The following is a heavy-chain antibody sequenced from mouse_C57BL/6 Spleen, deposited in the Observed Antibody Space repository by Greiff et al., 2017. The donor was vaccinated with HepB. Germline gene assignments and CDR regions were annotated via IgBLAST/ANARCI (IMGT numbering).Heavy chain of an antibody. J-gene: IGHJ4*01. D-gene: IGHD2-3*01. CDR3: ASDGGTAMDY. CDR1: GFTFSSYA. V-gene: IGHV5-4*03. Sequence: EVMLVESGGGLVKPGGSLKLSCAASGFTFSSYAMSWVRQTPEKRLEWVATISDGGSYTYYPDNVKGRFTISRDNAKNNLYLQMSHLKSEDTAMYYCASDGGTAMDYWGQGTSVTVSS. CDR2: ISDGGSYT.